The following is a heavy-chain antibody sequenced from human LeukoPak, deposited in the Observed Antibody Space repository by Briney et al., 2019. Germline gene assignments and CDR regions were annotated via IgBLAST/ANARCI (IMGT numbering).Heavy chain of an antibody. D-gene: IGHD6-6*01. Sequence: ASLKVSCKASGYTFTTYDLNWVRQATGQGLEWMGGMNPNSGNTGYAQKFQGRVTMTRNTSISTAYMELSSLRSEDTAVYYCARAGGVPARIAARRYWFDPWGQGTLVTVSS. J-gene: IGHJ5*02. V-gene: IGHV1-8*01. CDR2: MNPNSGNT. CDR1: GYTFTTYD. CDR3: ARAGGVPARIAARRYWFDP.